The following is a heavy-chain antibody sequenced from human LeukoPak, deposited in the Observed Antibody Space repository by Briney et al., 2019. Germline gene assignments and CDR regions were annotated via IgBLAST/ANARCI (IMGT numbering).Heavy chain of an antibody. D-gene: IGHD3-10*01. CDR2: IKQDGSEK. J-gene: IGHJ4*02. CDR3: ARDRRFGELST. CDR1: GFTFSSYW. Sequence: GGSLRLSCAASGFTFSSYWMSWVRQAPGKGLEWVANIKQDGSEKYYVDSVKGRLTISRDNAKNSLYLQMNSLRAEDTAVYYCARDRRFGELSTWGQGTLVTVSS. V-gene: IGHV3-7*01.